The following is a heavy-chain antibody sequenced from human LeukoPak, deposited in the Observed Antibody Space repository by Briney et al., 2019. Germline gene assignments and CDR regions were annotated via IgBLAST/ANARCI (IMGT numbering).Heavy chain of an antibody. J-gene: IGHJ6*02. V-gene: IGHV4-59*01. CDR1: GGSISSYY. Sequence: SETLSLTCTVSGGSISSYYWSWIRQPPGKGLEWIGYIYYSGSTNYNPSLKSRVTISVDTSKNQFSLKLSSVTAADTAVYYCARVGKKDYDFWSGYYSGNYYYGMDVWGQGTTVTVSS. D-gene: IGHD3-3*01. CDR3: ARVGKKDYDFWSGYYSGNYYYGMDV. CDR2: IYYSGST.